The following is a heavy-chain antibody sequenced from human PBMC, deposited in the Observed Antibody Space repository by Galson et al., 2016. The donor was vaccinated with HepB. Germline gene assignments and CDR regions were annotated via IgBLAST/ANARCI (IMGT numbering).Heavy chain of an antibody. CDR3: ARDKTGPTPYFYYGLDM. Sequence: SVKVSCKASGYIFTGFGLSWVRQAPGQGLEWMGWINSHNSNTNYAQKFQGRFTMTTDTSTSTAYMELRSLKSDDTAVYYCARDKTGPTPYFYYGLDMWGQGTTVTVYS. J-gene: IGHJ6*02. CDR1: GYIFTGFG. V-gene: IGHV1-18*01. CDR2: INSHNSNT.